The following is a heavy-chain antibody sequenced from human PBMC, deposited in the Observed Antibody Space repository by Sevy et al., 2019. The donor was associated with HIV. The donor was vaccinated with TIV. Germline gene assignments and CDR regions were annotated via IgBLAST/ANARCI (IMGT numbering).Heavy chain of an antibody. CDR3: ARGWFSWGYRYGYNY. V-gene: IGHV4-34*01. CDR1: GGSFSGYY. D-gene: IGHD5-18*01. Sequence: SETLSLTCAVYGGSFSGYYWSWIRQPPGKGLEWIGEINHSGSTNYNPSLKSRVTISVDTSKNQFSLKLSSVTAADTAVYYCARGWFSWGYRYGYNYWGLGTLVTVSS. J-gene: IGHJ4*02. CDR2: INHSGST.